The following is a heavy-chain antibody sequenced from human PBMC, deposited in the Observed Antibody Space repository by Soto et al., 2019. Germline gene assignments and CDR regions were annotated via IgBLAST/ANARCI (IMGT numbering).Heavy chain of an antibody. V-gene: IGHV3-30-3*01. CDR3: ARDGMDYYGMDV. Sequence: QVQLVESGGGVVQPGRSLRLSCAASGFTFSSYAMRWVRQAPGKGLEWVAVISYDGSNKYYADSVKGRFTISRDNSKNTLYLQMNSLRAEDTAVYYCARDGMDYYGMDVWGQGTTVTVSS. J-gene: IGHJ6*02. CDR2: ISYDGSNK. CDR1: GFTFSSYA. D-gene: IGHD1-20*01.